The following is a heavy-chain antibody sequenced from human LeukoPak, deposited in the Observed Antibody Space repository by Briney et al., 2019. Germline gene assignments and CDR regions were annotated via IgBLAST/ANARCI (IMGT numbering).Heavy chain of an antibody. CDR3: ARGRRGSSSAVGYYYMDV. J-gene: IGHJ6*03. CDR1: GFTFSSYS. D-gene: IGHD6-6*01. V-gene: IGHV3-21*01. Sequence: GGSLRLSCAASGFTFSSYSMNWVRQAPGKGLEWVSSISSSSSYIYYADSVKGRFTISRDNAKNSLYLQMSSLRAEDTAVYYCARGRRGSSSAVGYYYMDVWGKGTTVTVSS. CDR2: ISSSSSYI.